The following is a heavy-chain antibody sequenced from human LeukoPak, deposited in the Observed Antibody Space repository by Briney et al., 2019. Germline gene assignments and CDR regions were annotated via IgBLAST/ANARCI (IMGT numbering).Heavy chain of an antibody. CDR1: GFSGRTHW. CDR3: TRQGDWNFEF. V-gene: IGHV3-7*03. J-gene: IGHJ4*02. D-gene: IGHD3/OR15-3a*01. Sequence: GGSLRLSYTASGFSGRTHWMSWVRQAPGKGLEWVANIRPDGGERYYGDSLKGRFTISRDNDKNSLYLQMNFLRADDTAIYYCTRQGDWNFEFWGQGTLVTVSS. CDR2: IRPDGGER.